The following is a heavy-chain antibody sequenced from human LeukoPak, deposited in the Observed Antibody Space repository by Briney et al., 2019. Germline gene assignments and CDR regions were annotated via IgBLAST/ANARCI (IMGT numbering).Heavy chain of an antibody. V-gene: IGHV1-2*02. CDR2: INPNSGAT. CDR1: GYTFTDSY. D-gene: IGHD2-15*01. CDR3: ARQPGYCSGGRCFGRRFDP. J-gene: IGHJ5*02. Sequence: ASVTVSFTASGYTFTDSYIHWVRQAPGQGLEWMGWINPNSGATNYPQRFQGRVTITRDTSANTAYMELTRLRSDDTAVYYCARQPGYCSGGRCFGRRFDPWGQGTQVTVSS.